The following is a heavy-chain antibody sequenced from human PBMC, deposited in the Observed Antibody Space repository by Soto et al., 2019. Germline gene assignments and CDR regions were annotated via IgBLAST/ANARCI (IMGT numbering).Heavy chain of an antibody. CDR1: GFALSTSGVG. V-gene: IGHV2-5*02. D-gene: IGHD3-22*01. Sequence: QITLKESGPTLVKPTQTLTLTCTFSGFALSTSGVGVGWIRQPPGKALEWLALIYWDEDKRYSPSLKSRPTITKDRAKNQVGRTMPNIHPVDTATYNYAHRMTGYYYDSSASNWFDPWGQGTLVTVSS. CDR2: IYWDEDK. J-gene: IGHJ5*02. CDR3: AHRMTGYYYDSSASNWFDP.